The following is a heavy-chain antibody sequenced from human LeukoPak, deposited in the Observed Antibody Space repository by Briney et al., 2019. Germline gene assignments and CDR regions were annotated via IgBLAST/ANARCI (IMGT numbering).Heavy chain of an antibody. CDR1: GGSISSYH. J-gene: IGHJ3*02. CDR2: IYYSGST. Sequence: SSETLSLTCTVPGGSISSYHWSWIRQPPGKGLECIGYIYYSGSTHYKPSLKNRGTISVDTSKTQFSLNLSSVTAADTAVYFCPRARNYYDSSDYYFEGDAFDIWGQGTMVSVSS. D-gene: IGHD3-22*01. CDR3: PRARNYYDSSDYYFEGDAFDI. V-gene: IGHV4-59*01.